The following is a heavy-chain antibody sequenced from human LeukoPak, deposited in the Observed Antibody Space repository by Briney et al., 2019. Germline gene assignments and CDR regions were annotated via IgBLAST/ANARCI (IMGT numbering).Heavy chain of an antibody. J-gene: IGHJ4*02. CDR1: GFTVSSNY. V-gene: IGHV3-53*01. CDR3: AREDGSYRMVDY. D-gene: IGHD1-26*01. Sequence: GGSLRLSCAASGFTVSSNYMSWVRQAPGKGLEWVSVIYSGGSTYYADSVKGRFTISRDNSKNTLYLQMSSMRAEDTAVYYCAREDGSYRMVDYWGEGTLVTVSS. CDR2: IYSGGST.